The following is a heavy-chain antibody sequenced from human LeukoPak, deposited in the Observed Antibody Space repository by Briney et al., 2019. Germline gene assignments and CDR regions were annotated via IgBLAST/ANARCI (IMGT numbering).Heavy chain of an antibody. CDR1: GGSISSYY. D-gene: IGHD6-13*01. J-gene: IGHJ6*03. CDR2: IYYSGST. Sequence: SESLSLTCTVSGGSISSYYWSWIRQPPGKGLEWIGYIYYSGSTNYNPSLKSRVTMSVDTSKNQFSLKLSSVTAADTAVYYCARDAIQQQLVLVDYYYYMDVWGKGTTVTVSS. CDR3: ARDAIQQQLVLVDYYYYMDV. V-gene: IGHV4-59*12.